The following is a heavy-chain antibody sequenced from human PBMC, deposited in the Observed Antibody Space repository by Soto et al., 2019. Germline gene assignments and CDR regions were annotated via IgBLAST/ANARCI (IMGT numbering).Heavy chain of an antibody. CDR3: TKLNQFYDFWSGYYTPHHTPLPSAFDI. CDR2: IRSKAYGGTT. J-gene: IGHJ3*02. V-gene: IGHV3-49*03. Sequence: PGGSLRLSCTASGFTFGDYAMSWFRQAPGKGLEWVGFIRSKAYGGTTEYAASVKGRFTISRDDFKSIAYLQMNSLKTEDTAVYYCTKLNQFYDFWSGYYTPHHTPLPSAFDIWGQGTMVTVSS. CDR1: GFTFGDYA. D-gene: IGHD3-3*01.